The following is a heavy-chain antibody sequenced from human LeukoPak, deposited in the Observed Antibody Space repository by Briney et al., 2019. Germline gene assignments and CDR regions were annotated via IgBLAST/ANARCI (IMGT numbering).Heavy chain of an antibody. CDR2: ISGSGGST. V-gene: IGHV3-23*01. CDR1: GFTFSSYA. J-gene: IGHJ4*02. D-gene: IGHD2-8*01. Sequence: GGSLRLSCAASGFTFSSYAVSWVRQAPGKGLERVSSISGSGGSTYSADSVKGRFTISRDNSKNTLYLQMYSLRAEDTALYYCAKDRSCTNDICHGDFDYWGQGTLVTVSS. CDR3: AKDRSCTNDICHGDFDY.